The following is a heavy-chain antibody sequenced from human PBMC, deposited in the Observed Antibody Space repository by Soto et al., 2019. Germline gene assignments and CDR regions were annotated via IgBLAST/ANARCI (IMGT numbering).Heavy chain of an antibody. J-gene: IGHJ4*02. CDR1: GFTFSIYC. CDR3: VRGTSAGRGMDD. CDR2: TCRNGGET. V-gene: IGHV3-74*01. D-gene: IGHD1-1*01. Sequence: PGGSLRLSCAACGFTFSIYCMHWIRQAPGTGLAWVSRTCRNGGETDYAESVKGRLTISRDXANNTLYLHMNSLRVDHTAIYYCVRGTSAGRGMDDWGQGT.